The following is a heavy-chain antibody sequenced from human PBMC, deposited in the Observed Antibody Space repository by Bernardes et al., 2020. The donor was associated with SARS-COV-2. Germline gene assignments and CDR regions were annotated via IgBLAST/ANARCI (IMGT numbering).Heavy chain of an antibody. CDR1: GGSISSYY. D-gene: IGHD3-16*01. CDR2: IYYSGST. J-gene: IGHJ4*02. V-gene: IGHV4-59*01. CDR3: ARDRGGYFDY. Sequence: AEPLSLTCTVSGGSISSYYWSWIRQPPGKGLEWIGYIYYSGSTNYNPSLKSRVTISVDTSKNQFSLKLSSVTAADTAVYYCARDRGGYFDYWGQGTLVTVSS.